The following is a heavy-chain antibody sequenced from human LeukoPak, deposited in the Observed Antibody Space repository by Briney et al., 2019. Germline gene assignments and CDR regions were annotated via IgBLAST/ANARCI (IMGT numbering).Heavy chain of an antibody. V-gene: IGHV1-2*02. Sequence: SVKVSCKASAYSFTDYYMHWVRQAPGQGLEWMGWINLNNGDIKSAQKFQGRVTMTRDTSITTVYMEVSWLTSDDTAIYYCARADRLHGGPYLIGPWGQGTLVTVSS. CDR3: ARADRLHGGPYLIGP. D-gene: IGHD2-21*01. CDR1: AYSFTDYY. CDR2: INLNNGDI. J-gene: IGHJ5*02.